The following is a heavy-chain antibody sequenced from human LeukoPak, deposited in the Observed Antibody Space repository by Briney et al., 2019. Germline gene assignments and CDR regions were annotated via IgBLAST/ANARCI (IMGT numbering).Heavy chain of an antibody. CDR3: ASRSYYDSSGYYLGSYYYYMDV. CDR1: GFTFSSYA. D-gene: IGHD3-22*01. Sequence: GGSLRLSCAASGFTFSSYAMSWVRQAPGKGLEWVSAISGSGGSTYYADSVKGRFTISRDNSKNTLYLQMNSLRAEDTAVYYCASRSYYDSSGYYLGSYYYYMDVWGKGTTATVSS. V-gene: IGHV3-23*01. CDR2: ISGSGGST. J-gene: IGHJ6*03.